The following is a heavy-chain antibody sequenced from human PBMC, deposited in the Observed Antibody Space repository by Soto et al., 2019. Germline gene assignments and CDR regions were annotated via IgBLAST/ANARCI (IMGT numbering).Heavy chain of an antibody. J-gene: IGHJ3*01. D-gene: IGHD1-1*01. CDR3: VKDGRDWNSGGSFDX. CDR2: ISCSGGRT. V-gene: IGHV3-23*01. Sequence: GGYLRLCFAASGVTFSSYAMSWVRQAPGKGLEGVSSISCSGGRTYYADSVKVRFTISRDNSKNTLYPQMTSLRAEDTAVYHCVKDGRDWNSGGSFDXWGRGTIVTVS. CDR1: GVTFSSYA.